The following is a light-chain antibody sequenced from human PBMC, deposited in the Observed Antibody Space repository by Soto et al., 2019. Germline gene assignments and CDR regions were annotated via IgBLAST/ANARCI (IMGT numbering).Light chain of an antibody. CDR1: ESISSY. J-gene: IGKJ5*01. CDR3: QQSYSTPPIT. V-gene: IGKV1-39*01. CDR2: AAS. Sequence: DIQITQSPSSLSASVGDRVTITCRASESISSYLNWYQQKPGKTPKHLIYAASSLQSGVPSRFSGSGSGTDFTLTISSLQPEDFATYYCQQSYSTPPITFGQGTRLEIK.